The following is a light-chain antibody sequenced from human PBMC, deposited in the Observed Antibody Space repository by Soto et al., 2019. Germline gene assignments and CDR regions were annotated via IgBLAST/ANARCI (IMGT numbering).Light chain of an antibody. V-gene: IGLV6-57*01. Sequence: NFMLTQPHSVSESPGKTVTISCTRSSGSIDSNYVQWYQKRPGSSPTTVIYGDDQRPSGVPDRFSGSIDSSSNSASLTISGLNTEDEADYYCQSYATTSVVFGGGTKLTVL. CDR1: SGSIDSNY. J-gene: IGLJ2*01. CDR2: GDD. CDR3: QSYATTSVV.